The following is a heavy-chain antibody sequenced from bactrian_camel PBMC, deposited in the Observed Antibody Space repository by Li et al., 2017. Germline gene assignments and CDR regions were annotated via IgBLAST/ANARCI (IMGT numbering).Heavy chain of an antibody. CDR2: IHYGGRIR. CDR3: ATETDRCLLHRLWYNY. J-gene: IGHJ4*01. V-gene: IGHV3S63*01. Sequence: HVQLVESGGGSVQVGGSLRLSCAHSGHAYLYYCMAWFRQIPGKEREGVARIHYGGRIRYYVDAVKGRFTISQDNSKNTVYLQMNSLKPEDTGIYYCATETDRCLLHRLWYNYWGQGTQVTVS. D-gene: IGHD3*01. CDR1: GHAYLYYC.